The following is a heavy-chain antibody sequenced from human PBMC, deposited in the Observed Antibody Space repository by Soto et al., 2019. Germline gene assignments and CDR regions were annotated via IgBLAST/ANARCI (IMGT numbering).Heavy chain of an antibody. J-gene: IGHJ2*01. Sequence: QVQLVQSGAEVGKPGASVKVSCKASGYTFTSYDINWVRQASGQGLEWMGWMNPNSGNTGSAQRFQGRLTMTRNTSIYTAYMELTSLTSEDAAVYYCARVHTVTTYFDVWGRGTLVAVSS. V-gene: IGHV1-8*01. D-gene: IGHD4-17*01. CDR1: GYTFTSYD. CDR3: ARVHTVTTYFDV. CDR2: MNPNSGNT.